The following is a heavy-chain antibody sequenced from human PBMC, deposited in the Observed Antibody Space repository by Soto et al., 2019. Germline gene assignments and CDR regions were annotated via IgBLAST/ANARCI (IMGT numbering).Heavy chain of an antibody. J-gene: IGHJ1*01. V-gene: IGHV5-51*01. D-gene: IGHD2-21*01. CDR3: AREVVETSSLWSAS. CDR2: IYPGDADT. Sequence: RGLEWMGIIYPGDADTRYNPSFQGQVTISADKSISTAYLQWSSLKASDTAVFYCAREVVETSSLWSASWGKRTLVLVSS.